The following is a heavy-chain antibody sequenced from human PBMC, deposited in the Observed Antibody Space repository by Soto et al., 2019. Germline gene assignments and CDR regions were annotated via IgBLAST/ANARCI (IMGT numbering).Heavy chain of an antibody. CDR3: AKAGYADWGYYYYYGMDV. J-gene: IGHJ6*02. CDR1: GFTFSSYA. CDR2: ISGSGGST. D-gene: IGHD7-27*01. Sequence: GGSLRLSCAASGFTFSSYAISWVRQAPGKGLEWVSAISGSGGSTYYADSVKGRFTISRDNSKNTLYLQMNSLRAEDAAVYYCAKAGYADWGYYYYYGMDVWGQGTTVTVSS. V-gene: IGHV3-23*01.